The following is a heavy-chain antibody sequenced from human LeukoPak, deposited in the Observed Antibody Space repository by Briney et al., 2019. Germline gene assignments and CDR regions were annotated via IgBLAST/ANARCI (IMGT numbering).Heavy chain of an antibody. J-gene: IGHJ6*02. CDR1: GFTFNTYA. V-gene: IGHV3-30-3*01. CDR3: AKDRGYCSSTSCYTPGGGYYYYYGMDV. Sequence: GGSLRLSCAASGFTFNTYAMHWVRQAAGMGLEWVAVISSAGSTKYYADSVKGRFTVSRDNSENTLYLQMNSLRAEDTAVYYCAKDRGYCSSTSCYTPGGGYYYYYGMDVWGQGTTVTVSS. CDR2: ISSAGSTK. D-gene: IGHD2-2*02.